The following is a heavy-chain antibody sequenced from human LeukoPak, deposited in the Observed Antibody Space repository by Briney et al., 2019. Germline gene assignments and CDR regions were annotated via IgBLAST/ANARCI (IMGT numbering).Heavy chain of an antibody. J-gene: IGHJ4*02. CDR3: ARGYDFWSGYAVDY. CDR1: GYTFTGYY. V-gene: IGHV1-2*02. D-gene: IGHD3-3*01. Sequence: ASVKVSCKASGYTFTGYYMHWVRQAPGQGLEGMGWINPNSGGTNYAQKFQGRVTMTRDTSISTAYMELSRLRSDDTAVYYCARGYDFWSGYAVDYWGQGTLVTVSS. CDR2: INPNSGGT.